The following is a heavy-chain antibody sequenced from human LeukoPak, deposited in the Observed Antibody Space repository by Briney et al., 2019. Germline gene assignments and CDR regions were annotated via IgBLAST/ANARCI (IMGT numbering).Heavy chain of an antibody. V-gene: IGHV3-23*01. CDR2: FSGSGAST. J-gene: IGHJ6*02. Sequence: GGSLRLSCAASGFTFSTFAMSWVRQAPGTGLEWVSCFSGSGASTYYADSVKGRFTISRDNSKNTLYLQMNSLRAEDTAVYYCAKFSPTPLLNYYYYGMDVRGQGTTVTVSS. CDR1: GFTFSTFA. CDR3: AKFSPTPLLNYYYYGMDV.